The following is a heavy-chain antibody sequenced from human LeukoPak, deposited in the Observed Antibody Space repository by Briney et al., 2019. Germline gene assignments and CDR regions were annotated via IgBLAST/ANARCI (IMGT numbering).Heavy chain of an antibody. J-gene: IGHJ4*02. CDR3: ARNVESLRYYDFWSGYPRGSRYYFDY. CDR2: INPSSGST. V-gene: IGHV1-46*01. CDR1: GNTFTSYY. Sequence: ASVKVSCKASGNTFTSYYIHWVRQAPGQGLEWMGIINPSSGSTNYAQKFQGRVTMTRNTSISTAYMELSSLRSEDTAVYYCARNVESLRYYDFWSGYPRGSRYYFDYWGQGTLVTVSS. D-gene: IGHD3-3*01.